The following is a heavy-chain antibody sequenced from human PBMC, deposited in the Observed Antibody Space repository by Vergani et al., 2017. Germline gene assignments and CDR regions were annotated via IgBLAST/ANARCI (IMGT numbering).Heavy chain of an antibody. CDR3: ARATCSNGVCTSRDFFDN. Sequence: QVQLVDSGGGLVKPGGSLRLSCAASGFTFSDYFMTWIRQAPGKGLEWLSYISPSGATIYYADSLKGRFTISRDNAKKSLFLEMKGLRNEDTAIYYCARATCSNGVCTSRDFFDNWGQGTLVTVSS. J-gene: IGHJ4*02. CDR1: GFTFSDYF. CDR2: ISPSGATI. V-gene: IGHV3-11*01. D-gene: IGHD2-8*01.